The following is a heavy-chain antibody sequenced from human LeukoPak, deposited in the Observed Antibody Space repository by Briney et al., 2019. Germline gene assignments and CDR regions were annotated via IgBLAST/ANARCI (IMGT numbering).Heavy chain of an antibody. CDR2: IIPIFGTA. D-gene: IGHD3-9*01. Sequence: ASVKVSCKASGGTFISYAISWVRQAPGQGLEWMGGIIPIFGTANYAQKFQGRVTITAEEYTSTDYMEMKRLRSDDTAVYYCARERGNYDILTDYYEGNGFDPWGQGTLVTVSS. V-gene: IGHV1-69*13. CDR1: GGTFISYA. CDR3: ARERGNYDILTDYYEGNGFDP. J-gene: IGHJ5*02.